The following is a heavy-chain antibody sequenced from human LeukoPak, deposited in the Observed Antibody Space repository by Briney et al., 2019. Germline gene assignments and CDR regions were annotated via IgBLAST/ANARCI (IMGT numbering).Heavy chain of an antibody. CDR2: ISGSGGST. Sequence: GGSLRLSCAASGFTFSSYEMNWVRQAPGKGLEWVSAISGSGGSTYYADSVKGRFTISRDNSKNTLYLQMNSLRAEDTAVYYCAKDQGILTGYFGFDYWGQGTLVTVSS. D-gene: IGHD3-9*01. J-gene: IGHJ4*02. CDR3: AKDQGILTGYFGFDY. V-gene: IGHV3-23*01. CDR1: GFTFSSYE.